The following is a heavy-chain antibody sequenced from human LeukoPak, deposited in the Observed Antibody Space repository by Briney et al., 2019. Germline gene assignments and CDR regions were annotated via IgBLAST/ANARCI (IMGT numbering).Heavy chain of an antibody. V-gene: IGHV3-33*06. CDR2: IWYDGSNK. Sequence: GGSLRLSCAASGFTFSSYGMQWVRQAPGKGLEWVAVIWYDGSNKYYADSVKGRFTISRDNSKNTLYLQMNSLRAEDTAVYYCAKEVERCLDLWGRGTLVTVSS. CDR3: AKEVERCLDL. D-gene: IGHD4-17*01. J-gene: IGHJ2*01. CDR1: GFTFSSYG.